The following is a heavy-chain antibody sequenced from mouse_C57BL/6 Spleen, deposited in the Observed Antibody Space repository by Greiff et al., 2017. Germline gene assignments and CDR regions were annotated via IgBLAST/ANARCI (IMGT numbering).Heavy chain of an antibody. CDR3: ASFYYDYDEGFAY. CDR1: GYTFTDHT. D-gene: IGHD2-4*01. V-gene: IGHV1-78*01. J-gene: IGHJ3*01. CDR2: IYPRDGST. Sequence: VQLQQSDAELVKPGASVKISCKVSGYTFTDHTIHWMKQRPEQGLEWIGYIYPRDGSTKYNEKFKGKATLTADKSSSTAYMQLNSLTSEDSAVYFCASFYYDYDEGFAYWGQGTLVTVSA.